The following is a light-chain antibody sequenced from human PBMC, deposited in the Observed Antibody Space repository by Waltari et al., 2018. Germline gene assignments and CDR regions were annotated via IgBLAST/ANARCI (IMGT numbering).Light chain of an antibody. J-gene: IGKJ4*02. CDR1: PSITRW. V-gene: IGKV1-5*03. CDR3: QHYDSYSAT. Sequence: DIQMTQPPSTLSASVGDRVTITCRTSPSITRWLAWYQEKAGKAPKLLIYKASILESGVPSRISGGRSGTEFTLTISSLQPDDFATYYCQHYDSYSATFGRGTKVEIK. CDR2: KAS.